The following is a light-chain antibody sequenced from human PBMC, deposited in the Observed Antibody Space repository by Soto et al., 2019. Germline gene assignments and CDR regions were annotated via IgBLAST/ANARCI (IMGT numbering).Light chain of an antibody. J-gene: IGKJ2*01. CDR3: QQYNSHSLYS. CDR2: YAS. V-gene: IGKV1-5*01. CDR1: QNVRSW. Sequence: DIQLIQSPSILSASVGDRVTITCRASQNVRSWLAWYQQKPGKAPKLLIFYASKLESGVPSRFSGSGSGTEYTLTISSLQPEDFATYYCQQYNSHSLYSFGQGTKLEIK.